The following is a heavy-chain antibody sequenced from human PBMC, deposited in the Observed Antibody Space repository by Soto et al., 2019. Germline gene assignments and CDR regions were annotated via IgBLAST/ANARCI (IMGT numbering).Heavy chain of an antibody. Sequence: QVQLVQAGAEVKKPGSSVKVSCAASGGSLNNYAVSWVRRTPGQGFEWLGEIIPAFGTPNYAQKFQDRVTITADVLTNTVFMELSSLRPEDTAEYYCAREGLRRGALDYWGQGSLVTVSS. J-gene: IGHJ4*02. D-gene: IGHD6-6*01. V-gene: IGHV1-69*01. CDR1: GGSLNNYA. CDR3: AREGLRRGALDY. CDR2: IIPAFGTP.